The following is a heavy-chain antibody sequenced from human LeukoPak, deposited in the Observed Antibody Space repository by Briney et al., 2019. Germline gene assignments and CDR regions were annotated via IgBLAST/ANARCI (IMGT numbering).Heavy chain of an antibody. CDR2: INPSGGST. CDR3: ARAGIAAAGPPSNWFDP. V-gene: IGHV1-46*01. Sequence: ASVKVSCKASGYTFTSYYMHWVRQAPGQGLEWMGIINPSGGSTSYAQKFQGRVTMTRDMSTSTVYMELSSLRSEDTAVYYCARAGIAAAGPPSNWFDPWGQGTLVTVSS. J-gene: IGHJ5*02. CDR1: GYTFTSYY. D-gene: IGHD6-13*01.